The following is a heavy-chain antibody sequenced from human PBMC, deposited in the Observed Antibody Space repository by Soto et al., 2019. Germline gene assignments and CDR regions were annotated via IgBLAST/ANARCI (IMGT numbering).Heavy chain of an antibody. CDR1: GFTFSSYD. J-gene: IGHJ4*02. Sequence: GGSLRLSCAASGFTFSSYDMHWVRQATGKGLEWVSAIGTAGDTYYPGSVKGRFTISRENAKNSLYLQMNSLRAGDTAVYYCARAGKDYGDYFDYWGQGTLVTVSS. CDR3: ARAGKDYGDYFDY. D-gene: IGHD4-17*01. CDR2: IGTAGDT. V-gene: IGHV3-13*01.